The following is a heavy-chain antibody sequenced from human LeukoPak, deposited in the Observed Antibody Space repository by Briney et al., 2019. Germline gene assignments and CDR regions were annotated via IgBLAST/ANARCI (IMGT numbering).Heavy chain of an antibody. V-gene: IGHV3-11*01. CDR3: ASDIVATSGDF. CDR2: ITSSGDDI. J-gene: IGHJ4*02. D-gene: IGHD5-12*01. Sequence: SGGSLRLSCAASGFTFSDYYMSWIRQAPGKGLEWVAYITSSGDDIYYADSVKGRFTISRDNAKNALFLRMSSLRVEDTATYYCASDIVATSGDFWGQGTLVSVSS. CDR1: GFTFSDYY.